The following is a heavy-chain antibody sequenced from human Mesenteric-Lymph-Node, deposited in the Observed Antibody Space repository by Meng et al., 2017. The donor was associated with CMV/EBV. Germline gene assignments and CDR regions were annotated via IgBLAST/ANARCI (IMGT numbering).Heavy chain of an antibody. Sequence: GESLKISCAASGFTFSSYSMNWVRQAPGKGLEWVSSISSSSSYIYYADSVKGRFTVSRDNAKNSLYLQMNSLRAEDTAVYYCAREVGEHDYWGQGTLVTVSS. V-gene: IGHV3-21*01. CDR2: ISSSSSYI. CDR3: AREVGEHDY. CDR1: GFTFSSYS. D-gene: IGHD3-16*01. J-gene: IGHJ4*02.